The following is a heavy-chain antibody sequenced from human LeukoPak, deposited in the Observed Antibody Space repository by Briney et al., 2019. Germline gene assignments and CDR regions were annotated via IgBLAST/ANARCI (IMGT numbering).Heavy chain of an antibody. CDR3: ARESGYYYYCPI. CDR1: GGPLSNYY. D-gene: IGHD3-10*01. CDR2: IYYSGST. J-gene: IGHJ3*02. Sequence: PSETLSLTCTVSGGPLSNYYWSWIRQPPGKGLEWIGYIYYSGSTKYNSSLKSRVTISVDGDKNQFSLKLTSVTAADTAVYYCARESGYYYYCPIWGQGTMVTVSS. V-gene: IGHV4-59*01.